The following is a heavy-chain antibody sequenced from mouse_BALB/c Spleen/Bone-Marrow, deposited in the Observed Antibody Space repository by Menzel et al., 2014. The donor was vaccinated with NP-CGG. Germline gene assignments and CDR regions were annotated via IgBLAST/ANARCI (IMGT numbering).Heavy chain of an antibody. Sequence: EVQLQQSGPELVKPGASVKISCKAPGYSFTGYFMNWVIQSHGKSLEWIGRINPYNGDTFYNQKFKGKATLTVDKSSSTAHMELRSLASEDSAVYYCAREGGYYYGSSPYFDVWGAGTTVTVSS. CDR2: INPYNGDT. V-gene: IGHV1-20*02. D-gene: IGHD1-1*01. CDR3: AREGGYYYGSSPYFDV. J-gene: IGHJ1*01. CDR1: GYSFTGYF.